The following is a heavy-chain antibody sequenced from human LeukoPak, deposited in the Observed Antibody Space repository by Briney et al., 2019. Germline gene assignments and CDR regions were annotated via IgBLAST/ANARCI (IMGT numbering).Heavy chain of an antibody. CDR3: ARGRYSAGDNWFDP. V-gene: IGHV4-4*07. CDR1: GGSVSNYY. CDR2: VYSSGST. J-gene: IGHJ5*02. D-gene: IGHD3-9*01. Sequence: PSETLSLTCTVSGGSVSNYYWSWIRQPAGKGLEWIGRVYSSGSTKYNPSLQSRVTMSVDTSKNQFSLEMTLVTAADTALYYCARGRYSAGDNWFDPWGQGTLVTVSS.